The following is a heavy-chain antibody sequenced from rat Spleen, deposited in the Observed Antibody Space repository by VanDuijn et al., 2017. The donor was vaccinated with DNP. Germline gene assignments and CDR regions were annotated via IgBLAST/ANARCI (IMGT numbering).Heavy chain of an antibody. CDR1: GFTFSNYG. CDR2: INTSGGST. CDR3: ARGEDGYPPYAREV. D-gene: IGHD1-12*03. Sequence: EVQLVESGGGLVQPGRSLKLSCAASGFTFSNYGMAWVRQAPKKGLEWVATINTSGGSTYYRDSVKGRFTISRDKAKSSRYLQRNRLTSEDTATEDGARGEDGYPPYAREVWGPGT. J-gene: IGHJ1*01. V-gene: IGHV5S13*01.